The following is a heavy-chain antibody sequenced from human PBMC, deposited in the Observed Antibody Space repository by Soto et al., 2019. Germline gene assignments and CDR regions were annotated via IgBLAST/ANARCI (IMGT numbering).Heavy chain of an antibody. CDR3: ARHRGPMVRGVISNWFDP. CDR2: IYYSGST. CDR1: GGSISSSSYY. Sequence: SETLSLTCTVSGGSISSSSYYWGWIRQPPGKGLEWIGRIYYSGSTYYKPSLKSRVTISVDTSKNQFSLKLSSLTAADRAVYYCARHRGPMVRGVISNWFDPWGQGTLVTVSS. J-gene: IGHJ5*02. V-gene: IGHV4-39*01. D-gene: IGHD3-10*01.